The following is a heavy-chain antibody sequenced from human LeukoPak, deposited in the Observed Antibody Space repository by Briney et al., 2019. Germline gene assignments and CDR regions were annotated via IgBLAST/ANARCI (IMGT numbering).Heavy chain of an antibody. CDR1: GGTFSSYA. CDR3: ARDRGHLRLGELDNWFDP. CDR2: IIPIFGTA. V-gene: IGHV1-69*05. Sequence: GSSVKVSCKASGGTFSSYAIGWVRQAPGQGLEWMGRIIPIFGTANYAQKFQGRVTITTDESTSTAYMELSSLRSEDTAVYYCARDRGHLRLGELDNWFDPWGQGTLVTVSS. D-gene: IGHD3-16*01. J-gene: IGHJ5*02.